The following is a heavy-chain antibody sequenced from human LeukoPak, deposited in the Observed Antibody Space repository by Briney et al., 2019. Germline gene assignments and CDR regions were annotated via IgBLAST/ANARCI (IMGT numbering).Heavy chain of an antibody. V-gene: IGHV4-59*12. Sequence: SETLSLTCTVSGDSMKNYYWIWIRQSPGKGLELIGYIYYSGSTYYNPSLKSRVTMSVDTSKKQFSLKLSSVTAADTVVYYCARAGYCSSTSCQWVPLVWGQGTTVTVSS. CDR3: ARAGYCSSTSCQWVPLV. J-gene: IGHJ6*02. D-gene: IGHD2-2*03. CDR1: GDSMKNYY. CDR2: IYYSGST.